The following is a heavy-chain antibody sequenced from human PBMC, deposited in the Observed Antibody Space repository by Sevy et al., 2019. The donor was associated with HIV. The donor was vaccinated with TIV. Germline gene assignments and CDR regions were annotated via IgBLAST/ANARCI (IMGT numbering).Heavy chain of an antibody. CDR1: GFSFYTYA. J-gene: IGHJ4*02. Sequence: GGCLRLSCPTSGFSFYTYAMTWVRQAPGKGLEWVASITDNGAKTFYADSVKGRFTISRDNSQSTLFLHMNSLRGDDTAVYFCAKTEYTSGWFYWGQGTLVTVSS. D-gene: IGHD6-19*01. V-gene: IGHV3-23*01. CDR3: AKTEYTSGWFY. CDR2: ITDNGAKT.